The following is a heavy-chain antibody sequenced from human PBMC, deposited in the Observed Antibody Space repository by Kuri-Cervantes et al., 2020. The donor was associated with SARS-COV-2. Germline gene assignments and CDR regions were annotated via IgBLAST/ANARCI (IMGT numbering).Heavy chain of an antibody. V-gene: IGHV3-48*01. J-gene: IGHJ6*02. CDR2: ISSSSSTI. CDR1: GFTFSSYS. D-gene: IGHD3-16*01. CDR3: TTESDWSGGGYYYYGMDV. Sequence: GESLKISCAASGFTFSSYSMNWVRQAPGKGLEWVSYISSSSSTIYYADSVKGRFTISRDNSKNTLYLQMNSLKTEDTAVYYCTTESDWSGGGYYYYGMDVWGQGTTVTVSS.